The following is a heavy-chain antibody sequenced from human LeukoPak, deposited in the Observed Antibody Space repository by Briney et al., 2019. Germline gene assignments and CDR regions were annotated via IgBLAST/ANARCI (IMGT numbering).Heavy chain of an antibody. CDR1: GGSISSGGYY. D-gene: IGHD3-16*01. Sequence: SETLSLTCTVSGGSISSGGYYWSWIRQPPGKGLEWIGYIYHSGSTNYNPSLKSRVTISVDTSKNQFSLKLSSVTAADTAVYYCARMGLGFHFDYWGQGTLVTVSS. V-gene: IGHV4-61*08. J-gene: IGHJ4*02. CDR2: IYHSGST. CDR3: ARMGLGFHFDY.